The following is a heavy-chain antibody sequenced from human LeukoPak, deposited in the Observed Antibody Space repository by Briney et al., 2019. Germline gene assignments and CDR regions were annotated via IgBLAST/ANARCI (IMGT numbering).Heavy chain of an antibody. J-gene: IGHJ3*02. D-gene: IGHD1-26*01. CDR2: IIPIFGTA. V-gene: IGHV1-69*06. Sequence: GSSVKVSCKASGGTFSSYAISWVRQAPGQGLEWMGGIIPIFGTANYAQKFQGRVTITADKSTSTAYMEPSSLRSEDTAVYYCARDLEVGAGAFDIWGQGTMVTVSS. CDR1: GGTFSSYA. CDR3: ARDLEVGAGAFDI.